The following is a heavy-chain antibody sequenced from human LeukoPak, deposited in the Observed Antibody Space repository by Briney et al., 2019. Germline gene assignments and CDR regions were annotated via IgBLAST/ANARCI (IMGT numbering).Heavy chain of an antibody. J-gene: IGHJ4*02. V-gene: IGHV3-53*01. CDR3: AKDHYWSIDY. CDR2: IYSGGST. Sequence: GGSLRLSCAASGFTVGSNYMSWVRQAPGKGLEWVSVIYSGGSTNYADSVKGRFTISRDIAKNTLYLQMNSLRAEDTGVYYCAKDHYWSIDYWGRGTLVTVSS. CDR1: GFTVGSNY. D-gene: IGHD3-3*01.